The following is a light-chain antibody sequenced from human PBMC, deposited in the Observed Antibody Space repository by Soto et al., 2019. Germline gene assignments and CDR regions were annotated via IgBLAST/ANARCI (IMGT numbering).Light chain of an antibody. CDR3: HQYHDPPT. V-gene: IGKV4-1*01. CDR2: WAS. J-gene: IGKJ1*01. Sequence: DIVMTQSPESLSVSLGERATINCKSSQSILYTSTNNNYLAWYQQKPGQPPKLLIYWASTRESGVPDRFSGSGSGTDFTLTISSLQAEDVAIYYCHQYHDPPTFGQGTKVEIK. CDR1: QSILYTSTNNNY.